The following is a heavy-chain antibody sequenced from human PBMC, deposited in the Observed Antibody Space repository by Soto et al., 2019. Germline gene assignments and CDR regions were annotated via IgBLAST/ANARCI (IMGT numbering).Heavy chain of an antibody. J-gene: IGHJ4*02. D-gene: IGHD4-17*01. CDR1: GFTFDDYA. CDR2: ISWNSGRI. Sequence: EVQLVESGGGLVQPGRSLRLSCAASGFTFDDYAMHWVRQAPGKGLEWVSGISWNSGRIGYADSVKGRFTISRDNAKNSLYLQRNSLRAEDPALDYCAKSPSYCGDFDYWGQGTLVTVSS. V-gene: IGHV3-9*01. CDR3: AKSPSYCGDFDY.